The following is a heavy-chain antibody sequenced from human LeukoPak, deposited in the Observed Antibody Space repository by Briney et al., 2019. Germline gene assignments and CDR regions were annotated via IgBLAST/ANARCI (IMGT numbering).Heavy chain of an antibody. CDR3: ARDGTSGWHFDY. CDR1: GFTFSNYP. CDR2: ILGDGSST. J-gene: IGHJ4*02. D-gene: IGHD6-19*01. V-gene: IGHV3-64*01. Sequence: GGSLRLSCAASGFTFSNYPMHWVRQAPGKGLEYVSSILGDGSSTSYANSVKGRFTISRDNSRNTLYLQMGSLRADDMAVYYRARDGTSGWHFDYWGQGTLVTVSS.